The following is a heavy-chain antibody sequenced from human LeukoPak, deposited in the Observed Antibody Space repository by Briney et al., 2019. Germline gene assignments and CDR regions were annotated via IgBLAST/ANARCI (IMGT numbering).Heavy chain of an antibody. Sequence: GGSLRLSCAASGFTFSSYSMNWVRQAPGKGLEWVSSISSSSSYIYYADSVKGRFTISRDNAKNSLYLQMNSLRAEDTAAYYCARDGGITGTTSRGSFDYWGQGTLVTVSS. CDR2: ISSSSSYI. V-gene: IGHV3-21*01. CDR3: ARDGGITGTTSRGSFDY. CDR1: GFTFSSYS. J-gene: IGHJ4*02. D-gene: IGHD1-7*01.